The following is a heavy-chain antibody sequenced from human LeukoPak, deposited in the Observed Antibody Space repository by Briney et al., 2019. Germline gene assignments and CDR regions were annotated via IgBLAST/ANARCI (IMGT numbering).Heavy chain of an antibody. CDR2: TYCRSTCYS. CDR3: VRGTAHYFDY. Sequence: SQTLSLTCAISGDSVSSNSAAWNWFRQPPSRGLEWLGRTYCRSTCYSDYAVSVKSRITINPDTSKNQFSLQLNSVTPEDTAVYYCVRGTAHYFDYWGQGTLVTVSS. CDR1: GDSVSSNSAA. J-gene: IGHJ4*02. D-gene: IGHD5-18*01. V-gene: IGHV6-1*01.